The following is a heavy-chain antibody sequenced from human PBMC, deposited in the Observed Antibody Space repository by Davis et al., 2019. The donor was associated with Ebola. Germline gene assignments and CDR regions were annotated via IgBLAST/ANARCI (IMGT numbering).Heavy chain of an antibody. D-gene: IGHD3-9*01. Sequence: PSETLSLTCAVYGGSFSGYYWSWIRQPPGKGLEWIGEINHSGSTNYNPSPKSRVTISVDTSKNQFSLKLSSVTAADTAVYYCARSRGERGVFCYFDYWGQGTLVTVSS. CDR1: GGSFSGYY. J-gene: IGHJ4*02. V-gene: IGHV4-34*01. CDR2: INHSGST. CDR3: ARSRGERGVFCYFDY.